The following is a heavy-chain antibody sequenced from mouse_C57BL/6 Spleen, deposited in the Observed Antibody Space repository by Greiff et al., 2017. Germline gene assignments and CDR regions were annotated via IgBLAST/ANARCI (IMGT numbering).Heavy chain of an antibody. V-gene: IGHV1-55*01. D-gene: IGHD2-1*01. J-gene: IGHJ3*01. CDR2: IYPGSGST. CDR1: GYTFTSYW. Sequence: VQLQQPGAELVKPGASVKMSCKASGYTFTSYWITWVKQRPGQGLEWIGDIYPGSGSTNYNEKFKSKATLTVDTSSSTAYMQLSSLTSEDSAVYYCARLGNYVRSFAYWGQGTLVTVSA. CDR3: ARLGNYVRSFAY.